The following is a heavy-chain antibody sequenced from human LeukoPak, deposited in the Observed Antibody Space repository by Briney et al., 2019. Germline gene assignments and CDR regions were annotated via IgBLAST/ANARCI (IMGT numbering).Heavy chain of an antibody. CDR3: ARDSRLGYCTNGVCYEDY. V-gene: IGHV3-30*04. Sequence: GGSLRLSCAASGFTFSNYAMHWVRQAPGKGLEWVAVISYDGSNKYYADSVKGRFTISRDNAKNSLYLQMNSLRAEDTAVYYCARDSRLGYCTNGVCYEDYWGQGTLVTVSS. CDR2: ISYDGSNK. CDR1: GFTFSNYA. D-gene: IGHD2-8*01. J-gene: IGHJ4*02.